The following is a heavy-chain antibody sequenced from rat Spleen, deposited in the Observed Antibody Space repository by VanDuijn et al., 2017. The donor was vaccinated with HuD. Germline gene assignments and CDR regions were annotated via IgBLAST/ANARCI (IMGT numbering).Heavy chain of an antibody. J-gene: IGHJ3*01. D-gene: IGHD1-2*01. CDR2: ISTGGGNT. Sequence: EVQLVESGGGLVQPGGSLKLSCTASGFTFSDYNMAWVRQAPTKGLEWVASISTGGGNTYYRDSVKGRFTISRDNAKSTLYLQMDSLRSEDTATYYCTTRPYYSSLNWFPYWGQGTLVTVSS. V-gene: IGHV5S23*01. CDR1: GFTFSDYN. CDR3: TTRPYYSSLNWFPY.